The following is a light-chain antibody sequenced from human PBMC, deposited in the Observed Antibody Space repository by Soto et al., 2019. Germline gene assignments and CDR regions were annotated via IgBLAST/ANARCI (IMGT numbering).Light chain of an antibody. CDR2: DAS. CDR3: QQYNTYLFT. J-gene: IGKJ3*01. V-gene: IGKV1-5*01. Sequence: DIQMTQSPSTLSASVGDRVTITCRASQNINTWLAWYQQKPGKAPKLLIYDASGLESGVPSRFSGSGSGTEFTLTITSLQPDDFATYFCQQYNTYLFTFGPGTKVD. CDR1: QNINTW.